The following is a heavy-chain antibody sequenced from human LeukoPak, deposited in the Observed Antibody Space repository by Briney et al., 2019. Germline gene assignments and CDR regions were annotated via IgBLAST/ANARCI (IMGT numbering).Heavy chain of an antibody. Sequence: NPSETLSLTCAVYGGSFSGYYWSWIRQPPGKGLEWVSYISSSDTIYYADSVKGRFSISRDNAKNSLYLQMNSRRAEDTAVYYCARDFGGAADYWGQGTLVTVSS. D-gene: IGHD3-16*01. CDR1: GGSFSGYY. CDR3: ARDFGGAADY. CDR2: ISSSDTI. J-gene: IGHJ4*02. V-gene: IGHV3-69-1*02.